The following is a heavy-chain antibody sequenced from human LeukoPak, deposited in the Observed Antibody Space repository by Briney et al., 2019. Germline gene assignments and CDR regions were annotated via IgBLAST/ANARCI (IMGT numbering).Heavy chain of an antibody. CDR1: GFTFSRYS. J-gene: IGHJ5*02. V-gene: IGHV3-21*01. CDR2: ISSGSSFM. CDR3: ARDYYDSSGSSWFDP. D-gene: IGHD3-22*01. Sequence: GGSLRLSCAASGFTFSRYSMNWVRQAPGKGLEWVSSISSGSSFMYYADSVKGRFTISRDNAKNSLYLQMNSLRAKNTALYYCARDYYDSSGSSWFDPWGQGTLVTVSS.